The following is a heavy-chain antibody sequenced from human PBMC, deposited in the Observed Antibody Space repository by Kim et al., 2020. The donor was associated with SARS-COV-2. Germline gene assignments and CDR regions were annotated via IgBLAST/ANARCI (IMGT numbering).Heavy chain of an antibody. Sequence: SETLSLTCAVSGGSISSSNWWSWVRQPPGKGLEWIGEIYHSGSTNYNPSLKSRVTISVDKSKNQFSLKLSSVTAADTAVYYCARDNRGIHDGDAFDIWGQGTMVTVSS. J-gene: IGHJ3*02. D-gene: IGHD3-10*01. CDR2: IYHSGST. CDR3: ARDNRGIHDGDAFDI. CDR1: GGSISSSNW. V-gene: IGHV4-4*02.